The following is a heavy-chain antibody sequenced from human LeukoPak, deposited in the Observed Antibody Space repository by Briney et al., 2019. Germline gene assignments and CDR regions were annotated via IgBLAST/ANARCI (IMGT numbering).Heavy chain of an antibody. CDR2: IIPILGIT. CDR1: GGTFSSYA. J-gene: IGHJ4*02. CDR3: ARAPMTTIGYFDY. V-gene: IGHV1-69*04. D-gene: IGHD5-24*01. Sequence: ASVKVSCKASGGTFSSYAISWVRQAPGQGLEWMGRIIPILGITNYAQKFQGRVTITADKSTSTAYMELSSLRSEDTAVYYCARAPMTTIGYFDYWGQGTLVTVSS.